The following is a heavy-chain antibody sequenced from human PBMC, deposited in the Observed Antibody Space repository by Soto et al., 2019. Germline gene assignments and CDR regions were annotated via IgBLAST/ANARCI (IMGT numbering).Heavy chain of an antibody. D-gene: IGHD6-13*01. CDR2: ISYDGSNK. CDR1: GFTFSSYA. Sequence: GGSLRLSCAASGFTFSSYAMHWVRQAPGKGLEWVAVISYDGSNKYYADSVKGRFTISRDNSKNTLYLQMNSLRAEDTAVYYCARDLNSVYSSSPLYYYYGMDVWGQGTTVTVSS. CDR3: ARDLNSVYSSSPLYYYYGMDV. J-gene: IGHJ6*02. V-gene: IGHV3-30-3*01.